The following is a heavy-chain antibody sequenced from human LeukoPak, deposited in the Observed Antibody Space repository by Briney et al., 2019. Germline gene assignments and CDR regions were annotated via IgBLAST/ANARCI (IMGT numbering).Heavy chain of an antibody. CDR2: IYSGGST. J-gene: IGHJ6*02. D-gene: IGHD5-12*01. CDR1: GFTVSSNY. Sequence: PGGSLRLSCAASGFTVSSNYMSWVRQAPGKGLEWVSVIYSGGSTYYAGSVKGRFTISRDNSKNTLYLQMNGLRAEDTAVYYCAITDSGNLYGMDVWGQGTTVTVSS. CDR3: AITDSGNLYGMDV. V-gene: IGHV3-53*01.